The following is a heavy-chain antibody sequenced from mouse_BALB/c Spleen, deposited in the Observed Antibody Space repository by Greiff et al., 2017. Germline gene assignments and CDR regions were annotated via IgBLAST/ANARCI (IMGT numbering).Heavy chain of an antibody. Sequence: QVQLQQPGAELVKPGASVKLSCKASGYTFTSYWMHWVKQRPGQGLEWIGEINPSNGRTNYNEKFKSKATLTVDKSSSTAYMQLSSLTSEDSAVYYCARSWYGNYGIDYWGQGTTLTVSS. V-gene: IGHV1S81*02. CDR3: ARSWYGNYGIDY. J-gene: IGHJ2*01. CDR2: INPSNGRT. D-gene: IGHD2-10*02. CDR1: GYTFTSYW.